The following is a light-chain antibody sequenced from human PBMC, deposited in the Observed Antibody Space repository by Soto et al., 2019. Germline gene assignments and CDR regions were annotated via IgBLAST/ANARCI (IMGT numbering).Light chain of an antibody. J-gene: IGLJ1*01. CDR1: SSDVGIYNY. CDR3: SSYTSSSTHNYV. Sequence: QSVLTQPASVSGSPGQSIAISCTGSSSDVGIYNYVSWYQQHPGKVPKLIIYEVSNRPSGVSNRFSGSKSGNTASLTISGLQAEDEADYYCSSYTSSSTHNYVFGTGTKVTVL. V-gene: IGLV2-14*01. CDR2: EVS.